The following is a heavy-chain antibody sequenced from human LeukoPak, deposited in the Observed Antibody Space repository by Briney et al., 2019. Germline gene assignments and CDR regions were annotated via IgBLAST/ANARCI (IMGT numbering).Heavy chain of an antibody. CDR1: GYTFTTYG. CDR3: SRTSHESVLYWSDP. CDR2: ISGYNGNT. V-gene: IGHV1-18*01. D-gene: IGHD3-16*01. J-gene: IGHJ5*02. Sequence: SVKVSCKASGYTFTTYGIGWVRQAPGQGLEWMGWISGYNGNTNYAQRFQGRVTMTTDTSTSTAYMELRSLRSDDTAVYYCSRTSHESVLYWSDPWGQGTLVNLSS.